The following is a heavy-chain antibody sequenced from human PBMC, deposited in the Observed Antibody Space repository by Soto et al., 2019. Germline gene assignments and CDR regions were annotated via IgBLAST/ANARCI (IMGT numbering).Heavy chain of an antibody. V-gene: IGHV3-23*01. CDR3: AKDPDYNSPLSGGCWFDP. Sequence: EVQLLESGGGLVQPGGSLRLSCAASGFTFSSYAMSWVRQAPGKGLEWVSAISGSGGSTYYADSVKGRFTISRDNSKKTLYLQRNSLRAEDTAVYYCAKDPDYNSPLSGGCWFDPWGQGTLVTVSS. J-gene: IGHJ5*02. D-gene: IGHD4-4*01. CDR1: GFTFSSYA. CDR2: ISGSGGST.